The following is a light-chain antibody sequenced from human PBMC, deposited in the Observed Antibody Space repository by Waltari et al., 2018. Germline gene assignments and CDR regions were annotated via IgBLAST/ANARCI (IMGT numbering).Light chain of an antibody. CDR1: TPKIANNY. CDR2: EDN. V-gene: IGLV1-51*01. Sequence: QSVLTQAPSVYAAPGQTVTISCPGPTPKIANNYVSGYQQFPGAAPKLVIYEDNRRPSGIPGRFSGSKSGASATLGITGLQTGDEADYYCGSWDSSLGIGVLGGGTRLTVL. CDR3: GSWDSSLGIGV. J-gene: IGLJ3*02.